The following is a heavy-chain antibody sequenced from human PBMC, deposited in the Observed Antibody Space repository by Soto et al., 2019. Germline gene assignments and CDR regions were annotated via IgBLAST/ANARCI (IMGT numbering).Heavy chain of an antibody. CDR3: ARSRTYYDFWSGYLYFDY. CDR1: GGSISSYY. V-gene: IGHV4-59*01. CDR2: IYYSGST. D-gene: IGHD3-3*01. Sequence: QVQLQESGPGLVKPSETLSLTCTVSGGSISSYYWSWIRQPPGKGLEWIGYIYYSGSTNYNPSLKSRVTISVDTSKNQFSLKLSSVTAADTAVYYCARSRTYYDFWSGYLYFDYWGQGTLVTVSS. J-gene: IGHJ4*02.